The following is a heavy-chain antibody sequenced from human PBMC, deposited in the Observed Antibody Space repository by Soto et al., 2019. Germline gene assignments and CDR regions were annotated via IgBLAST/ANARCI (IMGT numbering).Heavy chain of an antibody. CDR1: GGTFSSYA. D-gene: IGHD2-21*02. CDR2: IIPIFGTA. Sequence: QVQLVQSGAEVKKPGSSVKVSCKASGGTFSSYAISWVRQAPGQGLEWMGGIIPIFGTANYAQKFQGRVTITADECTSTAYMELSSLRSEDTAVYYCARGGSYCGGDCYLFDYWGQGTLVTVSS. V-gene: IGHV1-69*01. J-gene: IGHJ4*02. CDR3: ARGGSYCGGDCYLFDY.